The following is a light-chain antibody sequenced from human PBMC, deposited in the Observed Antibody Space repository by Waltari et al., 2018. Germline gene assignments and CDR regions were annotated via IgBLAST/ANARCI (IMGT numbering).Light chain of an antibody. CDR3: QAWDTDTVI. J-gene: IGLJ2*01. Sequence: SYEVTQSPSVSVSPGQTAALTCSGDKLGETYVGWYHQKPGQSPLLVLYQDDKRPSGIPERFSGSNSGNTATLVISGTQAMDEADYYCQAWDTDTVIFGGGTKLTVL. CDR2: QDD. V-gene: IGLV3-1*01. CDR1: KLGETY.